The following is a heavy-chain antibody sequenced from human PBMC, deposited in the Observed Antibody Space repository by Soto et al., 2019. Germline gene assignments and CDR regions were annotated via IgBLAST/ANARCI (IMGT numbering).Heavy chain of an antibody. J-gene: IGHJ4*02. CDR1: GGSISSYY. V-gene: IGHV4-59*01. Sequence: LSLTCTVSGGSISSYYWSWIRQPPGKGLEWIGYIYYSGSTNYNPSLKSRVTISVDTSKNQFSLKLSSVTAADTAVYYCAGSGHGGDCYSVDYWGQGTLVTVSS. D-gene: IGHD2-21*02. CDR3: AGSGHGGDCYSVDY. CDR2: IYYSGST.